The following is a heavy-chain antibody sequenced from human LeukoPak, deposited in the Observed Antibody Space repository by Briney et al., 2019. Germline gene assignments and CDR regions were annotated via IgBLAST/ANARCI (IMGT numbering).Heavy chain of an antibody. J-gene: IGHJ4*02. Sequence: ASVKVSCKASGHTFTGYYMHWVRQAPGQPLEWMGWINHNNGGTKYAQKFQDRVTMTWDTSIDTVYMEFSRLRSDDTAVYYCARSYGSGTYRGYFDYWGQGTLVTVSS. CDR3: ARSYGSGTYRGYFDY. CDR1: GHTFTGYY. CDR2: INHNNGGT. V-gene: IGHV1-2*02. D-gene: IGHD3-10*01.